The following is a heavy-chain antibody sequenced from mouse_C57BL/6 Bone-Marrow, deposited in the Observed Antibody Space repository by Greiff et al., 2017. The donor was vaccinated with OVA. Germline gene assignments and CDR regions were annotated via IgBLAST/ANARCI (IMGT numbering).Heavy chain of an antibody. D-gene: IGHD1-1*02. V-gene: IGHV1S81*02. CDR3: SRSGYGGFAY. CDR1: GYTFTSYY. CDR2: INPSNGGT. Sequence: VQLQQPGAELVKPGASVKLSCKSSGYTFTSYYMSWVKQRPGQGLEWIGGINPSNGGTNFNEKFKSKATLTADKSSNKAYMQLSSLTSEDSAVYYCSRSGYGGFAYWGQGTLVTVSA. J-gene: IGHJ3*01.